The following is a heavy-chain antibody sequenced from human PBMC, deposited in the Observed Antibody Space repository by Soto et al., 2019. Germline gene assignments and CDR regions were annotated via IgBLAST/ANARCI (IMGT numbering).Heavy chain of an antibody. Sequence: SETLSLTCTVSGGSISTYYWSWIRQPPGKGLGWIGYIHYSGSTNYNPSLKSRVTISVDTSKNQFSLKLSSVTAADTAVYYCARADLRVGATSFDYWGQGTLVTVSS. CDR3: ARADLRVGATSFDY. CDR1: GGSISTYY. D-gene: IGHD1-26*01. CDR2: IHYSGST. J-gene: IGHJ4*02. V-gene: IGHV4-59*01.